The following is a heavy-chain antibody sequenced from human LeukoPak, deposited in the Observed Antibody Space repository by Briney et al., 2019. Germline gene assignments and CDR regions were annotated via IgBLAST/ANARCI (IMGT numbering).Heavy chain of an antibody. CDR3: ARHRTASDY. V-gene: IGHV3-21*01. D-gene: IGHD3-16*02. CDR2: ITSSSSYI. Sequence: GGSLRLSCAASGFTFSSYGMHWVRQAPGKGLEWVSSITSSSSYIYYADSVKGRFTISRDNAKSSLYLQMNSLRAEDTALYYCARHRTASDYWGQGTLVTVSS. J-gene: IGHJ4*02. CDR1: GFTFSSYG.